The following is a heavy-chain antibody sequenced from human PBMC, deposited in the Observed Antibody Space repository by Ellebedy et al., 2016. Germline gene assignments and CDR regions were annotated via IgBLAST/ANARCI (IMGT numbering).Heavy chain of an antibody. J-gene: IGHJ3*02. Sequence: GGSLRLSXAASGFTFSNYAMSWVRQAPGKGLEWVSISGTNTYYADSVKGRFTSSRDDSKNALYLQINSLRAEDTAMYYCAKRRLSGMHAAFDIWGQGTMVTVFS. CDR2: ISGTNT. D-gene: IGHD3-10*01. CDR3: AKRRLSGMHAAFDI. V-gene: IGHV3-23*01. CDR1: GFTFSNYA.